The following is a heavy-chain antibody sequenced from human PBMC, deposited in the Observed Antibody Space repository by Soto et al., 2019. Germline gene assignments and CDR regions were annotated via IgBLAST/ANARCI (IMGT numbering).Heavy chain of an antibody. D-gene: IGHD1-26*01. V-gene: IGHV4-59*01. Sequence: SETLSLTCTVSGGSISSYYWSWIRQPPGKGLEWIGYIYYSGSTNFNPSLKSRVTISVDTSKNQFSLKLSSVTAADTAVYYCARAFLREPDAFDIWGQGTMVTVSS. CDR2: IYYSGST. CDR1: GGSISSYY. J-gene: IGHJ3*02. CDR3: ARAFLREPDAFDI.